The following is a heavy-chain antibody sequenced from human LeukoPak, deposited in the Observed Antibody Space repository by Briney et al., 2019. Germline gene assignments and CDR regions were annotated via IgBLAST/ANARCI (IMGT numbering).Heavy chain of an antibody. CDR2: ISGSGGST. D-gene: IGHD6-19*01. Sequence: SGGSLRLSCAASGFTFSSYAMSWVRQAPGQGLEWVSAISGSGGSTYYADSVKGRFTISRDNSKNTLYLQMNSLRAEDTAVYYCATSSSASYRVDYWGQGTLVTVSS. J-gene: IGHJ4*02. V-gene: IGHV3-23*01. CDR1: GFTFSSYA. CDR3: ATSSSASYRVDY.